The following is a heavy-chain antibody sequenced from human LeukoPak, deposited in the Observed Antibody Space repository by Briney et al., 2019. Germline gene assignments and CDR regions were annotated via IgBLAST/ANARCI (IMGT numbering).Heavy chain of an antibody. V-gene: IGHV3-73*01. CDR2: IRSKANSYAT. J-gene: IGHJ4*02. Sequence: GGSLKLSCAASGFTFSGSAMHWVRQASGKGLEWVGRIRSKANSYATAYAASVKDRFTISRDNTKNLLYLEMNSLRAEDTAMYFCVRDVGAVRGEVYFDYWGQGTLVTVSS. CDR1: GFTFSGSA. D-gene: IGHD5-24*01. CDR3: VRDVGAVRGEVYFDY.